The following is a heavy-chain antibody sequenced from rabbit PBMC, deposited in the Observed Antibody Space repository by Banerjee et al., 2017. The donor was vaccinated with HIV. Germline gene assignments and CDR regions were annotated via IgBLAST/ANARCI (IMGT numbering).Heavy chain of an antibody. Sequence: QSLEESGGDLVKPGASLTLTCTASGFSFSSSYYMCWVRQAPGKGLEWIGCINTGSGGSTYYASWAKGRFTVSKTSSTTVTLQMTSLTAADTATYFCARDLAGVIGWNFNLWGPGTLVTVS. D-gene: IGHD4-1*01. CDR3: ARDLAGVIGWNFNL. CDR2: INTGSGGST. J-gene: IGHJ4*01. CDR1: GFSFSSSYY. V-gene: IGHV1S40*01.